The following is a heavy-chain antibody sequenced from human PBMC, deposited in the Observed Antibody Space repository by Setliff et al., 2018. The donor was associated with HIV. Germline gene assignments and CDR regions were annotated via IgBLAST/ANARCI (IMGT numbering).Heavy chain of an antibody. Sequence: LSLTCTVSGGSISSGSYYWSWIRQPAGKGLEWIGHIYTSGSTNYNPSLKSRVTISVDTSKNQFSLRLTSVTAADTAVYYCARERSRGYTDPPRVDYWGQGTLVTVSS. D-gene: IGHD5-18*01. CDR2: IYTSGST. V-gene: IGHV4-61*09. J-gene: IGHJ4*02. CDR1: GGSISSGSYY. CDR3: ARERSRGYTDPPRVDY.